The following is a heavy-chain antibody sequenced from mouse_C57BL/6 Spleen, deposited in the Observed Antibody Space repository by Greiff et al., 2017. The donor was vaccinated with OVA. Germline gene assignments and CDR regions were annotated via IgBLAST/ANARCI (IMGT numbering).Heavy chain of an antibody. Sequence: EVHLVESGGGLVQPKGSLKLSCAASGFSFNTYAMNWVRQAPGKGLEWVARIRSKSNNYATYYADSVKDRFTISRDDSESMLYLQMNNLKTEDTAMYYCVRHRDSRGYFDVWGTGTTVTVSS. V-gene: IGHV10-1*01. CDR2: IRSKSNNYAT. CDR3: VRHRDSRGYFDV. CDR1: GFSFNTYA. J-gene: IGHJ1*03. D-gene: IGHD3-3*01.